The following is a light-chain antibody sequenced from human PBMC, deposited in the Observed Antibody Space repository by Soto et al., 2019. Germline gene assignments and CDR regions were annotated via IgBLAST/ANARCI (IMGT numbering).Light chain of an antibody. V-gene: IGKV3-11*01. J-gene: IGKJ1*01. CDR2: DAS. CDR1: QSVSSY. CDR3: HQYGSSAWT. Sequence: EIVLTHSQATLSLSPGERATLSCRASQSVSSYLAWDQQKPGQAPRLLIYDASNRATGIPARFSGSGSGTDFTLTISSLEPEDFAVYYCHQYGSSAWTFGQGTKV.